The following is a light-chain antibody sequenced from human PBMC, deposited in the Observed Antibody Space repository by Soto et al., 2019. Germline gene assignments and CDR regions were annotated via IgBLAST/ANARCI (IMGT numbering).Light chain of an antibody. CDR1: QSVSSN. CDR3: QQYNNWPRT. CDR2: GAS. J-gene: IGKJ1*01. V-gene: IGKV3D-15*01. Sequence: EIVMTQSPATLSVSPGERATLSCRASQSVSSNLAWYQRKPGRAPRLLIYGASTRATGIPVRISGSGSGTEFTLTISSLQSEDFAVYYCQQYNNWPRTFGQGTKVDIK.